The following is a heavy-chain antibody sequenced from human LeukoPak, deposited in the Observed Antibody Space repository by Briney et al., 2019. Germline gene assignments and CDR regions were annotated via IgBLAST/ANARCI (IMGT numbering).Heavy chain of an antibody. CDR3: SKRGPNTGWHFFDH. CDR1: GFTFSNYA. V-gene: IGHV3-23*01. D-gene: IGHD6-19*01. J-gene: IGHJ5*02. CDR2: INEVGDDT. Sequence: PGGSLRLSCAVSGFTFSNYAMSWVRQTPARGLEWVSSINEVGDDTNYVDSVRGHFTVSRDNSKNTLYPQLNSLRAEDTALYYCSKRGPNTGWHFFDHWGPGTLVTVS.